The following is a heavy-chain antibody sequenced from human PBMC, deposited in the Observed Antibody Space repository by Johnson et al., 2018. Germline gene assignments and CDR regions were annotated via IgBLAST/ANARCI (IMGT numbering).Heavy chain of an antibody. V-gene: IGHV3-33*01. D-gene: IGHD1-26*01. CDR3: ARDTGQWELKGALYI. J-gene: IGHJ3*02. CDR1: GFTFSSYG. Sequence: QVQLVQSGGGVVQPGRSLRLSCAASGFTFSSYGMHWVRQAPGKGLEWVAVIWYDGSNKYYADSVTGRFPISRDNSKNTLYLQMNSLRAEDTAVYYCARDTGQWELKGALYIWGQGTMVTVSS. CDR2: IWYDGSNK.